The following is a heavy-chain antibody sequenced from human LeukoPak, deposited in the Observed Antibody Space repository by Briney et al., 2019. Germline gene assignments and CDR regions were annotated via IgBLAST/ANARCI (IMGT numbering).Heavy chain of an antibody. Sequence: PGRSLRLSCAASGFTFSSYAMHWVRQAPGKGLEWVAVISYDGSNKYYADSVKGRFTISRDNSKNTLYLQMNSLRAEDTAVYYCARDAVAGKYYFDYWGQGTLVTVSS. CDR1: GFTFSSYA. CDR2: ISYDGSNK. CDR3: ARDAVAGKYYFDY. J-gene: IGHJ4*02. D-gene: IGHD6-19*01. V-gene: IGHV3-30*04.